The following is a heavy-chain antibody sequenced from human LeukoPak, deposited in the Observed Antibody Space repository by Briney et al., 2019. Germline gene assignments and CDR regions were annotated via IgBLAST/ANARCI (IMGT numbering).Heavy chain of an antibody. D-gene: IGHD3-10*01. CDR2: INYSGST. J-gene: IGHJ4*02. CDR3: EGLSSGSNRSPFDY. Sequence: PSETLSLTCTVSGGSISSSSNYWGWIRQPPGKGLEWIGSINYSGSTYYNPSLWSPATISVHTSKNYFSLKLRSVTAADTGVYYCEGLSSGSNRSPFDYWGQRTLVTVSS. V-gene: IGHV4-39*02. CDR1: GGSISSSSNY.